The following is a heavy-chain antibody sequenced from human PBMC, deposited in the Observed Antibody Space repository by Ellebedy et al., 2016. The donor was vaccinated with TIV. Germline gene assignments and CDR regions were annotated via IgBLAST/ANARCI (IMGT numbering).Heavy chain of an antibody. CDR3: ARGRGYSYGSPYYYYYYMDV. J-gene: IGHJ6*03. V-gene: IGHV4-30-4*01. Sequence: SETLSLXCTVSGGSISSGDYYWSWIRQPPGKGLEWIGYIYYSGSTYYNPSLKSRVTISVDTSKNQFSLKLSSVTAADTAVYYCARGRGYSYGSPYYYYYYMDVWGKGTTVTVSS. CDR1: GGSISSGDYY. D-gene: IGHD5-18*01. CDR2: IYYSGST.